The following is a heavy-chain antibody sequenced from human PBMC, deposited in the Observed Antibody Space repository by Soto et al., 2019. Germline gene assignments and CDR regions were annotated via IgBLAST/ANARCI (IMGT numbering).Heavy chain of an antibody. CDR3: TGAYYYDSSGYAFDI. Sequence: PGGSLRLSXAASGFTFSGSAMHWVRQASGKGLEWVGRIRSKANSYATAYAASVKGRFTISRDDSKNTAYLQMNSLKTEDTAVYHCTGAYYYDSSGYAFDIWGQGTMVTVSS. D-gene: IGHD3-22*01. CDR2: IRSKANSYAT. J-gene: IGHJ3*02. V-gene: IGHV3-73*01. CDR1: GFTFSGSA.